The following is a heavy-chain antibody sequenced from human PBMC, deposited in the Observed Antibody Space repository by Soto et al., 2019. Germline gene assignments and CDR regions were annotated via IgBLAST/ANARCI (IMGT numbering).Heavy chain of an antibody. CDR2: IYPGDSDT. Sequence: GESLKISCKGSGYSFASHWVAWVRQMPEKGLEWIGTIYPGDSDTKYSSAFRGHVTISADTSVSTAYLQWRSLEATGSAIYYCARYSGSYWHYLDLWGQGTLVTVSS. CDR1: GYSFASHW. CDR3: ARYSGSYWHYLDL. J-gene: IGHJ4*02. V-gene: IGHV5-51*01. D-gene: IGHD1-26*01.